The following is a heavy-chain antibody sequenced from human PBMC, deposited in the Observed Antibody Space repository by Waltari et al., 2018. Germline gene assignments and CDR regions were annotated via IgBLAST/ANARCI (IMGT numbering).Heavy chain of an antibody. J-gene: IGHJ3*02. CDR3: ASERYSSSRFGAFDI. CDR1: GFTFSDHY. Sequence: EVQLVESGGGLVQPGGSLRLSCAASGFTFSDHYMDWVRQAPGKGLEWVGRTRNKANSYTTEYAASVKGRFTISRDDSKNSLYLQMNSLKTEDTAVYYCASERYSSSRFGAFDIWGQGTMVTVSS. D-gene: IGHD6-13*01. V-gene: IGHV3-72*01. CDR2: TRNKANSYTT.